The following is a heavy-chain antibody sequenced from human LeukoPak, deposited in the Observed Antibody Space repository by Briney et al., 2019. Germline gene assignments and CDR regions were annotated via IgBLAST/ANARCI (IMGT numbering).Heavy chain of an antibody. CDR2: ITIDGSST. CDR1: GVTSRNSW. CDR3: TRDRFYAMDA. J-gene: IGHJ6*02. V-gene: IGHV3-74*03. Sequence: PGGSLRLSCVASGVTSRNSWMHWVRQAPGKGLVWVSRITIDGSSTTYADSVKGRFTISRDSAKNTLCLQMNSLRAEDTAVYYCTRDRFYAMDAWGQGTTVIVSS.